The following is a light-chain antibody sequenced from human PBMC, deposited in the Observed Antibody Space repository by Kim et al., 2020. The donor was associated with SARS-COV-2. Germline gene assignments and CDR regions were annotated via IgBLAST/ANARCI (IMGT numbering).Light chain of an antibody. V-gene: IGLV3-21*04. J-gene: IGLJ2*01. CDR1: RIGSKG. CDR2: YDS. Sequence: PGKTARVTGGGSRIGSKGVRWYQQRPGQAPVLVIYYDSDRPSGIPERFSGSNSGNTATLTIRRVEAGDEADYYCQVWDSSSDHRVVFGGGTKLTVL. CDR3: QVWDSSSDHRVV.